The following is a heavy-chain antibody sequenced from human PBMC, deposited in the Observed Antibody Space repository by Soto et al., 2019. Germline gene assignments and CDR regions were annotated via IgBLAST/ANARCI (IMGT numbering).Heavy chain of an antibody. CDR1: GLTFSNAW. J-gene: IGHJ6*02. CDR2: IKSKTDGGTT. Sequence: EVQLVESGGGLVKPGGSLRLSCAASGLTFSNAWMSWVRQAPGKGLEWVGRIKSKTDGGTTDYAAPVKGRFTISRDDSKNTLYLQMNSLKTEGTAVYYCTTGPYSGYDLEDYYYGMDVWGQGTTVTVSS. V-gene: IGHV3-15*01. D-gene: IGHD5-12*01. CDR3: TTGPYSGYDLEDYYYGMDV.